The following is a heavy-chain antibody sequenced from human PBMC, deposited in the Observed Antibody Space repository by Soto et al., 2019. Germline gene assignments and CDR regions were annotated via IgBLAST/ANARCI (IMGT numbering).Heavy chain of an antibody. J-gene: IGHJ6*02. CDR2: ISRSSSTI. CDR3: ARDRRSSSAADYYYYGMDV. D-gene: IGHD6-6*01. CDR1: GFTFSSCS. Sequence: HPGGSLRLSCAASGFTFSSCSINWVRQAPGKGLEWVSYISRSSSTIYYADSVKGRFTISRDNDKNSLYMQMNSLRDEDTAVYYCARDRRSSSAADYYYYGMDVWGQGTTVTVSS. V-gene: IGHV3-48*02.